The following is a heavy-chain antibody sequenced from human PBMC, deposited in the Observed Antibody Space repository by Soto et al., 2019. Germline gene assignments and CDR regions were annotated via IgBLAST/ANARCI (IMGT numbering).Heavy chain of an antibody. Sequence: PGGSLRLSCAASGFTFSSYAMSWVRQAPGKGLQWVSSISGSGGSTYYTDSVKGRFTISRDNSRNTLSLQMNTLRAEDTAVYYSAKASAKYYYDNSDYPEIDYWGQGTLVTVSS. CDR2: ISGSGGST. CDR3: AKASAKYYYDNSDYPEIDY. D-gene: IGHD3-22*01. J-gene: IGHJ4*02. V-gene: IGHV3-23*01. CDR1: GFTFSSYA.